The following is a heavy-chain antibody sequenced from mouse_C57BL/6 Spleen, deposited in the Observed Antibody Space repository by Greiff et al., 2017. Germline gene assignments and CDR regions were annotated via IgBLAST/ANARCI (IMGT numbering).Heavy chain of an antibody. J-gene: IGHJ1*03. CDR3: ATNCYGSSSYFAV. D-gene: IGHD1-1*01. V-gene: IGHV1-82*01. Sequence: VQLQQSGPELVKPGASVKISCKASGYAFSSPWMNWMKQRPGKGLEWIGRIYPGDGDTNYNGKFKGKATLTADNSSSTAYMQLSSLTSEDSAVYFCATNCYGSSSYFAVWGTGTTVTVSS. CDR1: GYAFSSPW. CDR2: IYPGDGDT.